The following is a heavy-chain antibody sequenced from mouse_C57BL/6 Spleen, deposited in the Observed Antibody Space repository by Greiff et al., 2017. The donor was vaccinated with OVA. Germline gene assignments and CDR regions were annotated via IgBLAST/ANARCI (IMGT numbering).Heavy chain of an antibody. V-gene: IGHV1-81*01. CDR3: ARTSDDYEGY. Sequence: QVHVKQSGAELARPGASVKLSCKASGYTFTSYGISWVKQRTGQGLEWIGEIYPRSGNTYYNEKFKGKATLTADKSSSTAYMELRSLTSEDSAVYFCARTSDDYEGYWGQGTTLTVSS. D-gene: IGHD2-4*01. CDR2: IYPRSGNT. J-gene: IGHJ2*01. CDR1: GYTFTSYG.